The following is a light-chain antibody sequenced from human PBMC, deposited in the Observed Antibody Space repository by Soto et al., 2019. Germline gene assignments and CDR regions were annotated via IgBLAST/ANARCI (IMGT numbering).Light chain of an antibody. CDR2: GAS. CDR3: QQYGSSPWT. CDR1: QSVAAYY. V-gene: IGKV3-20*01. J-gene: IGKJ1*01. Sequence: DIVLTQSPGTLSLSPGERATLSCRASQSVAAYYLGWFQQKPGQAPRLLIFGASNRATGIPDRFSGSGSGTHFTLTISRLEPEDFAVYYCQQYGSSPWTFGQGTKVDIK.